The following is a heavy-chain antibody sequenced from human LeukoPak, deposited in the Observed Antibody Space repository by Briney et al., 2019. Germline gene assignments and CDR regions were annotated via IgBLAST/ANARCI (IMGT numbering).Heavy chain of an antibody. J-gene: IGHJ6*02. CDR2: ISYDGSNK. V-gene: IGHV3-30*18. CDR3: AKDRGYYYYGMDV. Sequence: PGGSLRLSCAASGFTFSSYGMHWVRQAPGKGLEWVALISYDGSNKYYADSVKGRFTISRDNSKNTLYLQMNSLRAEDTAVYYCAKDRGYYYYGMDVWGQGTTVTVSS. CDR1: GFTFSSYG.